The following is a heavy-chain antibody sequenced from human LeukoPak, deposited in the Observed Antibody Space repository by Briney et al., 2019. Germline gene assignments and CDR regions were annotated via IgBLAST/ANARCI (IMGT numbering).Heavy chain of an antibody. J-gene: IGHJ4*02. Sequence: GESLKISCKGSGYSFTSYWISWVRQMPGKGLEWMGRIDPSDSYTNYSPSFQGHVTISADKSIFAAYLQWSSLRASDTAMYYCARHEGIAAASDYWGQGTLVTVSS. CDR2: IDPSDSYT. D-gene: IGHD6-13*01. V-gene: IGHV5-10-1*01. CDR1: GYSFTSYW. CDR3: ARHEGIAAASDY.